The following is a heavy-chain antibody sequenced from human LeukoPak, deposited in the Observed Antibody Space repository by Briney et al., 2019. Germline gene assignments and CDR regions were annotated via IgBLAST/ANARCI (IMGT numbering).Heavy chain of an antibody. Sequence: ASVKVSCKASGYTFTCYYMHWVRQAPGQGLEWMGWINPNSGGTNYAQKFQGRVTVTRDTSISTAYMELSRLRSDDTAVYYCARELLVAGSKPARWKNDYWGQGTLVTVSS. V-gene: IGHV1-2*02. D-gene: IGHD6-19*01. CDR1: GYTFTCYY. J-gene: IGHJ4*02. CDR2: INPNSGGT. CDR3: ARELLVAGSKPARWKNDY.